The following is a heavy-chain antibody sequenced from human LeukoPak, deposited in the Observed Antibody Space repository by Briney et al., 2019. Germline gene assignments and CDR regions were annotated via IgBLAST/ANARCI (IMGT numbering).Heavy chain of an antibody. CDR2: IKQDGSEK. J-gene: IGHJ6*03. CDR3: ARSYYYDSSGYLGWYYYYMDV. V-gene: IGHV3-7*01. D-gene: IGHD3-22*01. Sequence: PGGSLRLSCAASGFTFSSYWMSWVRQAPGKGLEWVANIKQDGSEKYYVDSVKGRFTISRDNAKNSLYLQMNSLRAEDTAVYYCARSYYYDSSGYLGWYYYYMDVWGKGTTVTISS. CDR1: GFTFSSYW.